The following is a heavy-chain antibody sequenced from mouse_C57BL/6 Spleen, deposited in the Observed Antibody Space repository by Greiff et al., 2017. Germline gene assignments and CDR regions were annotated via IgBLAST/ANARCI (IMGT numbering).Heavy chain of an antibody. Sequence: EVHLVESGGGLVKPGGSLKLSCAASGFTFSSYAMSWVRQTPEKRLEWVATISDGGSYTYYPDNVKGRFTISRDNAKNNLYLQMSHLKSEDTAMYYCARERELTGVFAYRGQGTLVTVSA. V-gene: IGHV5-4*01. J-gene: IGHJ3*01. CDR3: ARERELTGVFAY. CDR1: GFTFSSYA. D-gene: IGHD4-1*01. CDR2: ISDGGSYT.